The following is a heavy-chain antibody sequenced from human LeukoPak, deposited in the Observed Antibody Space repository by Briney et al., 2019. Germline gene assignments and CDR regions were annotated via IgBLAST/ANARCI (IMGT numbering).Heavy chain of an antibody. J-gene: IGHJ4*02. Sequence: ASVKVSCKASGYTFTGYYMHWVRQAPGQGLEWMGWISAYNGNTNYAQKLQGRVTMTTDTSTSTAYMELRSLRSDDTAVYYCARDISAYSGSYSDYWGQGTLVTVSS. CDR3: ARDISAYSGSYSDY. D-gene: IGHD1-26*01. CDR1: GYTFTGYY. CDR2: ISAYNGNT. V-gene: IGHV1-18*04.